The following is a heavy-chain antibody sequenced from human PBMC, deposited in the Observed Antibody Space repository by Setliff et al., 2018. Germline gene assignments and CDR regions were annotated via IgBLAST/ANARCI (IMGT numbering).Heavy chain of an antibody. J-gene: IGHJ4*02. Sequence: SVKVSCKASGGAFSNYGITWVRQAPGQGLEWMGGIIPIFGTTTYAQNFQGRLTVTTDTSTNTAYMELRSLRSDDTAVYYCARGPVDFVVVPAAAVFDFWGQGTLVTVSS. D-gene: IGHD2-2*03. CDR2: IIPIFGTT. V-gene: IGHV1-69*05. CDR3: ARGPVDFVVVPAAAVFDF. CDR1: GGAFSNYG.